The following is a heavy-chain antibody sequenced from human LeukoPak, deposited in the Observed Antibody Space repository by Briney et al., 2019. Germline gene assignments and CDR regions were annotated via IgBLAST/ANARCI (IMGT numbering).Heavy chain of an antibody. V-gene: IGHV4-59*01. CDR1: GGSFSGYY. CDR3: AASFYCSSTSCYAGWFDP. J-gene: IGHJ5*02. Sequence: SETLSLTCAVYGGSFSGYYWSWIRQPPGKGLEWIGYIYYSGSTNYNPSLKSRVTISVDTSKNQFSLKLSSVTAADTAVYYCAASFYCSSTSCYAGWFDPWGQGTLVTVSS. CDR2: IYYSGST. D-gene: IGHD2-2*01.